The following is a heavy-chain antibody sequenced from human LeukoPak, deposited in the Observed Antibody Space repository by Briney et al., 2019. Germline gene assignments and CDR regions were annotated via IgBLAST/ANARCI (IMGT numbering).Heavy chain of an antibody. J-gene: IGHJ4*02. Sequence: ASVKVSCKASGYTFTGYYMHWVRQAPGQGLEWMGWINPNSSGTNYAQKFQGRVTMTRDTSISTAYMELSRLRSDDTAVYYCARDAGIAARAAADYWGQGTLVTVSS. CDR3: ARDAGIAARAAADY. CDR1: GYTFTGYY. V-gene: IGHV1-2*02. CDR2: INPNSSGT. D-gene: IGHD6-6*01.